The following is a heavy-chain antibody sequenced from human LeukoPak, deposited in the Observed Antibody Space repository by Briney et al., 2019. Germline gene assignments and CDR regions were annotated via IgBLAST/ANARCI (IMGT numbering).Heavy chain of an antibody. V-gene: IGHV5-51*01. Sequence: GEPLKISCKGSGYTSTSYWIGWVRQMPGKGLEWMGIIYPGDSDTRYSPSFQGQVSISVDKSISTAYLQWTSLKASDTAMYYCARRGSGWYVDYWGQGTLVTVSS. CDR1: GYTSTSYW. J-gene: IGHJ4*02. CDR3: ARRGSGWYVDY. CDR2: IYPGDSDT. D-gene: IGHD6-19*01.